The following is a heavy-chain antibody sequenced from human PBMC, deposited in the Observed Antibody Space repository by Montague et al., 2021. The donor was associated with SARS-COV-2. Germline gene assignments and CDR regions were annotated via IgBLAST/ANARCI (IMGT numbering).Heavy chain of an antibody. J-gene: IGHJ5*02. Sequence: SETLSLTCTVSGGSISSYYWSWIRRPPGKGLEWIGYIYYSGSTNYNPSLKSRVTISVDTSKNQFSLKLSSVTAADTAVCYCARDSGGSSPEDWLGFDPWGQGTLVTVSS. CDR1: GGSISSYY. CDR3: ARDSGGSSPEDWLGFDP. D-gene: IGHD2-15*01. CDR2: IYYSGST. V-gene: IGHV4-59*01.